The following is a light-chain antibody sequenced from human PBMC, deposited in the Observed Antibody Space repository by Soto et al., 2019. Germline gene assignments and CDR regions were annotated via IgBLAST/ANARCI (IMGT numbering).Light chain of an antibody. CDR2: DAS. CDR1: QGISSA. Sequence: AIQLTQSPSSLSASVGDRVTITCRASQGISSALAWYQQKPGKAPKLLIYDASSLESGVPSRFSGSGSGTDFTLTISSLQPEDFATNYCQQYNNYPPLTFGRGTKVEIK. J-gene: IGKJ4*01. V-gene: IGKV1D-13*01. CDR3: QQYNNYPPLT.